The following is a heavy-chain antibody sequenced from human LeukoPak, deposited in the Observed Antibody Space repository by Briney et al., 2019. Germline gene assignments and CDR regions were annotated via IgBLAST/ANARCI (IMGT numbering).Heavy chain of an antibody. CDR2: IRYDGSNK. V-gene: IGHV3-30*02. Sequence: PGGSLRLSCAASGFTFSSYGMHWVRQAPGKGLEWVAFIRYDGSNKYYADSVKGRFTISRDNSKNTLYLQMNSLRAEDTAVYYCASGPTTVTPNDAFDIWGQGTMVTVSS. D-gene: IGHD4-17*01. J-gene: IGHJ3*02. CDR1: GFTFSSYG. CDR3: ASGPTTVTPNDAFDI.